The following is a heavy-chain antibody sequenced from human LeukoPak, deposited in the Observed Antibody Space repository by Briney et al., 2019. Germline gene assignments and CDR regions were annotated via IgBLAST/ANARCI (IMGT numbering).Heavy chain of an antibody. CDR2: MNTTGST. CDR3: ARDWDF. CDR1: GDSISIGSYY. Sequence: PSQTLSLTCTVSGDSISIGSYYWSGHRQPAGKGLEWIEHMNTTGSTKYNPSLKSRVTISVDTSNNQFSLKLSSVTAADTAVYYCARDWDFWGQGILVTVSS. J-gene: IGHJ4*02. V-gene: IGHV4-61*09.